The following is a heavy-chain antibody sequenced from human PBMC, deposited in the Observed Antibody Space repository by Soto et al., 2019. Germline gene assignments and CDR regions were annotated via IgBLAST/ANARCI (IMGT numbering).Heavy chain of an antibody. CDR2: IYYNGTT. Sequence: PSETLSLTCTVPGGSISSGDYYWSWIRQPPGKGLEWIGHIYYNGTTYYNPTLKSRVSISVDTSKNQFSLKLSSVTAADTAVYYCAREPRLLIWFGDLHDWGRGTLVTVSS. CDR1: GGSISSGDYY. CDR3: AREPRLLIWFGDLHD. V-gene: IGHV4-30-4*01. J-gene: IGHJ4*02. D-gene: IGHD3-10*01.